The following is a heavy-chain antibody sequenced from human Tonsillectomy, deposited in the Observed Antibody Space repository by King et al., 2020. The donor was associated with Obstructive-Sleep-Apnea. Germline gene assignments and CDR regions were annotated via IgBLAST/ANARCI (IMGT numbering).Heavy chain of an antibody. D-gene: IGHD6-13*01. CDR3: ARGGRRAAAGTGDFDY. J-gene: IGHJ4*02. CDR1: GFTFSSYD. Sequence: VQLVESGGGLVQPGGSLRLSCAASGFTFSSYDMHWVRQATGKGLEWVSAIGTAGDTYYPGSVKGRFTISRENAKNSLYLQMNSLRAGDTAVYYWARGGRRAAAGTGDFDYWGQGTLVTVSS. CDR2: IGTAGDT. V-gene: IGHV3-13*01.